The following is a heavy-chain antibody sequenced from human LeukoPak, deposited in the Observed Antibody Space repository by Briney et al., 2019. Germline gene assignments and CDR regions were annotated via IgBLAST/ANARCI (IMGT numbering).Heavy chain of an antibody. CDR1: GFPFSSYS. CDR3: ARGPPMFTN. CDR2: ISTSGSTI. Sequence: GGSLRLSCAASGFPFSSYSMNWVRQAPGKGLEWVSYISTSGSTIYYADSVKGRFTISRDNAKNSLYLQMNGLGDEDTAVYYCARGPPMFTNWGQGTLVTVSS. V-gene: IGHV3-48*02. J-gene: IGHJ1*01. D-gene: IGHD3-10*01.